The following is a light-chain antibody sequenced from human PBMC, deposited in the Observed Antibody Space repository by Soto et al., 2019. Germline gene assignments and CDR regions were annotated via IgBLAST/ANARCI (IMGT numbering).Light chain of an antibody. CDR1: QSVNSW. Sequence: DIQMTQSPSTLSAYVGDRVTITCRASQSVNSWLAWYQQKPGRAPKLLIYSVSNLDSGVPSRFSGSGSGTEFTLTISSLQPDDFATYYCQQFSSYSRTFGQGT. J-gene: IGKJ1*01. V-gene: IGKV1-5*01. CDR3: QQFSSYSRT. CDR2: SVS.